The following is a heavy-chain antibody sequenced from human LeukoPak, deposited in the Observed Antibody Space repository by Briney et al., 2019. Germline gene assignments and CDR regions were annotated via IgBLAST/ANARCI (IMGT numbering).Heavy chain of an antibody. Sequence: GGSLRLSCAASGFTFSSYAMSWVRQAPGKGLEWVSAISGSGGSTYYADSVKGRFTISRDNSKNTLYLQMNSLRAEDTAVYYYAKDPLYYGSGSNYYFDYWGQGTLVTVSS. V-gene: IGHV3-23*01. J-gene: IGHJ4*02. CDR1: GFTFSSYA. D-gene: IGHD3-10*01. CDR2: ISGSGGST. CDR3: AKDPLYYGSGSNYYFDY.